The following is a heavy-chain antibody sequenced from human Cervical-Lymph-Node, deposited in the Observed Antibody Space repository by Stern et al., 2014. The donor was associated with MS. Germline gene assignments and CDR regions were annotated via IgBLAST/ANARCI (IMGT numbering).Heavy chain of an antibody. CDR2: IIPIFGTP. D-gene: IGHD2-15*01. V-gene: IGHV1-69*01. Sequence: VQLVESGAEVKKPGSSVKVSCKAYGGTFSSYAINWVRQAPGQGLDWMGGIIPIFGTPNYAQKFQGRVAITADESTSTVYMELSSLKSEDTAVYYCARASTRGFDYWGQGTLVTVSS. CDR3: ARASTRGFDY. J-gene: IGHJ4*02. CDR1: GGTFSSYA.